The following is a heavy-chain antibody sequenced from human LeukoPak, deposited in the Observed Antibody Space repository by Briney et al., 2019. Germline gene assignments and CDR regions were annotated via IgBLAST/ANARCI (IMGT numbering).Heavy chain of an antibody. D-gene: IGHD6-19*01. J-gene: IGHJ4*02. Sequence: SETLSLTCTVSGGSISSYYWSWIRQPPGKGLEWIGYIYYSGSTNYNPSLKSRVTISVDTSKNQFSLKLSSVTAADTAVYYCARLYSSGWPYFDYWGQGTLVTVSS. CDR1: GGSISSYY. CDR3: ARLYSSGWPYFDY. CDR2: IYYSGST. V-gene: IGHV4-59*01.